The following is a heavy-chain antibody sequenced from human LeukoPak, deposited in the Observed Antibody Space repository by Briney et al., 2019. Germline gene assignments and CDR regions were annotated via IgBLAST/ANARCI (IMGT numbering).Heavy chain of an antibody. Sequence: GRSLRLSCAASGFTFDDYAMHWVRQAPGKGLEWVSGISWNSGSIGYAASVKDRFTISRDNAKNSLYLQMNSLRAEDTALYYCAKGTGYSYYYYDMDVWGQGTTVTVSS. J-gene: IGHJ6*02. CDR1: GFTFDDYA. V-gene: IGHV3-9*01. CDR2: ISWNSGSI. CDR3: AKGTGYSYYYYDMDV. D-gene: IGHD3-9*01.